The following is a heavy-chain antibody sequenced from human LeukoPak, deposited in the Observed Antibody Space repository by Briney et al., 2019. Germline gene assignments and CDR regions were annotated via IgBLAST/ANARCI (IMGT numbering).Heavy chain of an antibody. CDR2: IIPILGIA. Sequence: SVKVSCKASGGTFSSYAISWVRQAPGQGLEWMGRIIPILGIANYAQKFQGRVTITADKSTSTAYMELSSLRSEDTAVYYCARDLGYSSGWLFDYWGQGTLVTVSS. D-gene: IGHD6-19*01. V-gene: IGHV1-69*04. CDR3: ARDLGYSSGWLFDY. J-gene: IGHJ4*02. CDR1: GGTFSSYA.